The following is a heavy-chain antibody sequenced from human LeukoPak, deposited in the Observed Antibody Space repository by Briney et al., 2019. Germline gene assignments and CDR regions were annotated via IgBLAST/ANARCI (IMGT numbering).Heavy chain of an antibody. D-gene: IGHD3-22*01. Sequence: SETLSLTCTVYGGSFSDYYWTWIRQPPGKWLEWIGEINHSGRTNYNASLRSQVTISIDTSMMQFSLKLSSVTAADSAVYYCARLSSGLDAWGQGTLVTVSS. CDR2: INHSGRT. CDR1: GGSFSDYY. V-gene: IGHV4-34*01. CDR3: ARLSSGLDA. J-gene: IGHJ5*02.